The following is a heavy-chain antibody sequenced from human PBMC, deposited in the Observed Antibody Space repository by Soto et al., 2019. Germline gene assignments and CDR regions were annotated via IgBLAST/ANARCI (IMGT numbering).Heavy chain of an antibody. D-gene: IGHD3-10*01. CDR3: ARVVQGYYGSGSYYTLDY. CDR2: IYSGGST. J-gene: IGHJ4*02. Sequence: EVQLVESGGGLVQPGGSLRLSCAASGFTVSSNYMSWVRQAPGKGLEWVSVIYSGGSTYYADSVKGRFTNSRDNSKNTLYLQKNSLRAEDTAVYYCARVVQGYYGSGSYYTLDYWGQGTLVTVSS. V-gene: IGHV3-66*01. CDR1: GFTVSSNY.